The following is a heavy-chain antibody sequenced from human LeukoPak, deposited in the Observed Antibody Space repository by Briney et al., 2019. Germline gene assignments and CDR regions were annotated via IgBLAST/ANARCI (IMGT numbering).Heavy chain of an antibody. J-gene: IGHJ3*02. CDR1: GYTFTSYD. CDR2: MNPNSGNT. CDR3: ARTRELRYFDWLLYSPTTSNAFDI. D-gene: IGHD3-9*01. Sequence: ASVKVSCKASGYTFTSYDINWVRQATGQGLEWMGWMNPNSGNTGYAQKFQGRVTMARNTSISTAYTELSSLRSEDTAVYYCARTRELRYFDWLLYSPTTSNAFDIWGQGTMVTVSS. V-gene: IGHV1-8*01.